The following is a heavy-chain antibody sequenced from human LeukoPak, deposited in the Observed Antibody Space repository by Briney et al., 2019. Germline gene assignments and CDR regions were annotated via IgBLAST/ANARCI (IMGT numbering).Heavy chain of an antibody. D-gene: IGHD3-10*01. V-gene: IGHV1-18*01. CDR3: ARDNNYYGSGSSDWFDP. Sequence: ASVKVSCKASGYTFTSYGISWVRQAPGQGLEWMGWISASNGDTNYAQKLQGRVTMTTDTSTRTAYMELRSLRSDDTAVYYCARDNNYYGSGSSDWFDPWGQGTLVTVSS. J-gene: IGHJ5*02. CDR2: ISASNGDT. CDR1: GYTFTSYG.